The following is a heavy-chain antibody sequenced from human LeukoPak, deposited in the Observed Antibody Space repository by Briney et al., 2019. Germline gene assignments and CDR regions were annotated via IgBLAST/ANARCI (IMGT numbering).Heavy chain of an antibody. J-gene: IGHJ5*02. CDR3: ARAEFGEFQFDP. Sequence: ASVKVSCKASGYTFTGYYMHWVRQAPGQGLEWMGWINPNSGGTNYAQKFQGRVTMTRDTSISTAYMELSRLRSDDTAVYYCARAEFGEFQFDPWGQGTPVTVSS. V-gene: IGHV1-2*02. CDR1: GYTFTGYY. CDR2: INPNSGGT. D-gene: IGHD3-10*01.